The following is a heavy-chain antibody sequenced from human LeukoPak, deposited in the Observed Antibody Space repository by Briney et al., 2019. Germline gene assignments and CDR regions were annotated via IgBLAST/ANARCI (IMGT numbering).Heavy chain of an antibody. CDR3: ARALGSLFYFDY. Sequence: SETLSLTCTVSGGSISSYYWSWIRQPPGKGLEWIGYIYYSGSTNYNPSLKSRVTISVDTSKNQFSLKLSSVTAADTAVYYCARALGSLFYFDYWGQGTLVTVSS. V-gene: IGHV4-59*01. CDR2: IYYSGST. J-gene: IGHJ4*02. CDR1: GGSISSYY. D-gene: IGHD2-15*01.